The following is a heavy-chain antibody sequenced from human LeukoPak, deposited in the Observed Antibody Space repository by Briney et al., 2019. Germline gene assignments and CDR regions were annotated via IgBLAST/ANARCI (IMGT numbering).Heavy chain of an antibody. CDR2: IYPGDSDT. V-gene: IGHV5-51*01. CDR3: ARRGGLTQYGMDV. J-gene: IGHJ6*02. Sequence: GESLKISRKGSGYSFTNYWIAWVRQVPGQGLEWIGIIYPGDSDTRYSPSFQGQVTISADKSISTAYLQWSSLKASDTAMYYCARRGGLTQYGMDVWAKGPRSPSP. D-gene: IGHD4-23*01. CDR1: GYSFTNYW.